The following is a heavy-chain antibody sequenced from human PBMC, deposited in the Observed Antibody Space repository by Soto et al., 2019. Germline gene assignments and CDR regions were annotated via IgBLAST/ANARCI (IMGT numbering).Heavy chain of an antibody. CDR3: ARQEVPQWFNKGYYGMDV. D-gene: IGHD2-8*01. J-gene: IGHJ6*02. V-gene: IGHV4-34*01. CDR1: GGSFSGYY. CDR2: LNQRGNT. Sequence: SGTLSLTCAVYGGSFSGYYWTWIRQPPGKGLEWIGELNQRGNTDYNPSLRSRVTISVDTSKDQFSLKLTSVHDADKAVYYCARQEVPQWFNKGYYGMDVCYEGTTGT.